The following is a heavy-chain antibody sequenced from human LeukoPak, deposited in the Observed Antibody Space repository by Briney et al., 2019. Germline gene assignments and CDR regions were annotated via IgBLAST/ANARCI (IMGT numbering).Heavy chain of an antibody. CDR2: ISGSGGST. J-gene: IGHJ4*02. CDR1: EFSVGSNY. D-gene: IGHD3-9*01. V-gene: IGHV3-23*01. CDR3: AKVGQNYDILTYYFDY. Sequence: PGGSLRLSCAASEFSVGSNYMSWVRQAPGKGLEWVSGISGSGGSTYYADSVKGRFTISRDTSKNALYLQMNSLRVEDTAVYYCAKVGQNYDILTYYFDYWGQGTLVTVSS.